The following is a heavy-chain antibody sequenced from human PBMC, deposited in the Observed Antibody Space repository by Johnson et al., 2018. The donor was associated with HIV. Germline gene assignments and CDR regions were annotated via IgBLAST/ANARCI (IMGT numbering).Heavy chain of an antibody. CDR2: LSGCGGST. V-gene: IGHV3-23*04. CDR3: AKGEKGYGEYGLDACES. J-gene: IGHJ3*02. D-gene: IGHD4-17*01. Sequence: VLLVESGGGLVQPGGSLRLSCAASGFTFSSYAMSWVRQAPGKGLEWVSALSGCGGSTYYADSVKGRFTISRDNSKNTLYLQMNSLRAEDTAVYFCAKGEKGYGEYGLDACESWGQGTMVIVST. CDR1: GFTFSSYA.